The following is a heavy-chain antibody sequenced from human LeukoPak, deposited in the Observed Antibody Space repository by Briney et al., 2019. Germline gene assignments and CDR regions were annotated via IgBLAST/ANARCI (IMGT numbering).Heavy chain of an antibody. J-gene: IGHJ4*02. CDR2: IWYDGSNK. V-gene: IGHV3-33*06. D-gene: IGHD2-15*01. CDR1: GFTFSSYG. CDR3: AKVHEVVAAFGPIVY. Sequence: GGSLRLSCAASGFTFSSYGMHWVRQAPGKGLGWVAVIWYDGSNKYYADSVKGRFTISRDNSKNTLYLQMNSLRAEDTAVYYCAKVHEVVAAFGPIVYWGQGTLVTVSS.